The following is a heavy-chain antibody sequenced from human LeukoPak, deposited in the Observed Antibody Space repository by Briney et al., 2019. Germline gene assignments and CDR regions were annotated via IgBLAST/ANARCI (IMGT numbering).Heavy chain of an antibody. V-gene: IGHV3-64D*09. D-gene: IGHD3/OR15-3a*01. CDR1: GFTLSSHA. CDR2: ISYNGGST. CDR3: VRRTGNYFEY. Sequence: GGSLRLSCSASGFTLSSHAMHWVRQAPGKALEYVSAISYNGGSTYYANSVKDRFTISRDNSKNTLYLQMSSLRPEDTAVFYCVRRTGNYFEYWGQGTLVTVSS. J-gene: IGHJ4*02.